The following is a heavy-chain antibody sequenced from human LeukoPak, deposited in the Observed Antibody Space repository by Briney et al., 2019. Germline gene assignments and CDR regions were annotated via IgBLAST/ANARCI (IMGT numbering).Heavy chain of an antibody. V-gene: IGHV3-23*01. CDR3: AKDEMRYYDFWSGYYEPYYFDY. Sequence: GGSLRLSCAASGFTFSSHHMSWVRQGPGKRLEWVAAIGITGGDTYHSDSVKGRFTISRDNSKNTLYLQMNSLRAKDTAVYYCAKDEMRYYDFWSGYYEPYYFDYWGQGTLVTVSS. CDR1: GFTFSSHH. J-gene: IGHJ4*02. CDR2: IGITGGDT. D-gene: IGHD3-3*01.